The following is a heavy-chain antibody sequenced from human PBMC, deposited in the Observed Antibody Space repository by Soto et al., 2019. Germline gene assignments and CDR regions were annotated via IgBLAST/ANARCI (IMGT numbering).Heavy chain of an antibody. CDR1: GYTLTTYG. V-gene: IGHV1-18*01. J-gene: IGHJ6*02. Sequence: QVPLVQSGAEVKNPGASVKVSCKASGYTLTTYGISWVRQAPGQGLEWMGWISVYNGNTNYAQKVQGRVTMTTDTSTSTAYMELRRLKSDDTAVYYCARVIGAKELHGMDVWGQGTTVTVSS. CDR2: ISVYNGNT. CDR3: ARVIGAKELHGMDV. D-gene: IGHD1-26*01.